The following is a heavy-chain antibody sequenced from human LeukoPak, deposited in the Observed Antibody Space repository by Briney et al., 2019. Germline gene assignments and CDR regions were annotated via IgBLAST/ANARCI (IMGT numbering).Heavy chain of an antibody. Sequence: SETLSLTCAVYGGSFSGYYWSWIRQPPGKGLEWIGEINHSGSTNYNPSLKSRVTISVDTSKNQFSLKLTSVTAADTAVYYCARGGYDSSGQALHFDYWGQGTLVTVSS. CDR3: ARGGYDSSGQALHFDY. CDR2: INHSGST. D-gene: IGHD3-22*01. V-gene: IGHV4-34*01. J-gene: IGHJ4*02. CDR1: GGSFSGYY.